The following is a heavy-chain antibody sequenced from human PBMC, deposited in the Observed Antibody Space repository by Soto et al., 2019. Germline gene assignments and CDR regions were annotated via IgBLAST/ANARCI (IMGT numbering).Heavy chain of an antibody. CDR1: GGSISSGDYY. Sequence: PSETLSLTCTVSGGSISSGDYYWSWIRQPPGKGLERIGYIYYSGSTYYNPSLKSRVTISVDTSKNQFSLKLSSVTAADTAVYYCARAPYYYDSSGYQIDYWGQGTLVTVSS. CDR3: ARAPYYYDSSGYQIDY. J-gene: IGHJ4*02. CDR2: IYYSGST. V-gene: IGHV4-30-4*01. D-gene: IGHD3-22*01.